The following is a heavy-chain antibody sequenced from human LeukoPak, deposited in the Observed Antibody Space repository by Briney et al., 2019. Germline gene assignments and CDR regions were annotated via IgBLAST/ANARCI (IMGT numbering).Heavy chain of an antibody. Sequence: GGSLRLSCAASGFTFSSYGMHWVRQAPGKGLEWVSSISSSSSYIYYADSVKGRFTISRDNAKNSLYLQMNSLRAEDTAVYYCARTPKFGVTSDYWGQGTLVTVSS. CDR1: GFTFSSYG. D-gene: IGHD3-16*01. CDR2: ISSSSSYI. J-gene: IGHJ4*02. V-gene: IGHV3-21*01. CDR3: ARTPKFGVTSDY.